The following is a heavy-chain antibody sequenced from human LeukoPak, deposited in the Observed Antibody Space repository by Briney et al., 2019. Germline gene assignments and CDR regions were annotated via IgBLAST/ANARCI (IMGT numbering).Heavy chain of an antibody. J-gene: IGHJ4*02. CDR3: AKDIYRGLDMATRPDY. CDR2: ISGDAGST. Sequence: GGSLRLSCAASGFTFDDYAMHWVRQAPGKGLEWVSLISGDAGSTYYADSVKGRFTISRDDSKNSLYLQTNSLRTEDTAFYYCAKDIYRGLDMATRPDYWGQGTLVTVSS. D-gene: IGHD5-24*01. CDR1: GFTFDDYA. V-gene: IGHV3-43*02.